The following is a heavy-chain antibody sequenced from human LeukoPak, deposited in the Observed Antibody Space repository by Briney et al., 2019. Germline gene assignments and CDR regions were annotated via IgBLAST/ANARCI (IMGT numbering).Heavy chain of an antibody. CDR3: ARDLWDATGF. V-gene: IGHV3-53*05. Sequence: PGGSLRLSCAASGFTVSSNYMSWVRQAPGKGLEWVSVIYSGGSTYYADSVKGRFTISRDISKSTLYLQMNSLRPEDTAVYYCARDLWDATGFWGQGTLVTVSS. CDR2: IYSGGST. J-gene: IGHJ4*02. CDR1: GFTVSSNY. D-gene: IGHD1-14*01.